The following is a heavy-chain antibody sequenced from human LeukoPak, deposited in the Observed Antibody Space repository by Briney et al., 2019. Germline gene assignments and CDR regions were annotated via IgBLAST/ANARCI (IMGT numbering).Heavy chain of an antibody. CDR3: ARGVSPPEAIGDTFDI. CDR2: IKIDGSNT. CDR1: GFTFSSYW. D-gene: IGHD1-14*01. J-gene: IGHJ3*02. Sequence: GGSLRLSCAASGFTFSSYWMHWVRQAPGKGLVWVSRIKIDGSNTNSADSVKGRFTISRDNAKNTLYLQMNSLRAEDTAVYYCARGVSPPEAIGDTFDIWGQGTMVTVSS. V-gene: IGHV3-74*01.